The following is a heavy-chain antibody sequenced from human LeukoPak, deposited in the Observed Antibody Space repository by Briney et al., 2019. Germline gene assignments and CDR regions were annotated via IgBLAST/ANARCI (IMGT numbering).Heavy chain of an antibody. J-gene: IGHJ4*02. CDR1: GGSVSNGDYY. CDR3: ARADFRGGYFASFDY. D-gene: IGHD3-3*01. CDR2: IYYSGSA. V-gene: IGHV4-31*03. Sequence: SQTLSLTCSVSGGSVSNGDYYWSWIRQHPEEGLEWIGYIYYSGSAYYNPSLKGRVTVSIDTTKNQFSLRLSSVTAADTAVYYCARADFRGGYFASFDYWGQGTLVTVSS.